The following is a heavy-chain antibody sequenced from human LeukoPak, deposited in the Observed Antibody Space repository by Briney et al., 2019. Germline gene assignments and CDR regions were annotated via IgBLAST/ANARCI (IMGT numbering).Heavy chain of an antibody. Sequence: ASVKVSCKASGYTFTSYYIHWVRQAPGQGLEWMGWINPNSGGTNYAQKLQGRVTMTTDTSTSTVYMEVRSLRSDDTAVYYCARGKGNYGDPASFDYWGQGTLVTVSS. J-gene: IGHJ4*02. D-gene: IGHD4-17*01. CDR1: GYTFTSYY. V-gene: IGHV1-2*02. CDR2: INPNSGGT. CDR3: ARGKGNYGDPASFDY.